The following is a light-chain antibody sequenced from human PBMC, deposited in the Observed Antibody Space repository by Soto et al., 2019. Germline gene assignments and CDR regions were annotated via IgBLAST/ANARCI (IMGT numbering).Light chain of an antibody. Sequence: QSVLTQPPSVSAAPGQKVTIFCSGSSSNIGNNFVSWYQQVPGTAPKLLIYDNNKRPSGIPDRFSGSKSGTSATLGITGLQTGDEADYYCGTWDTSLSTPCVFGTGTKVTVL. J-gene: IGLJ1*01. CDR2: DNN. V-gene: IGLV1-51*01. CDR1: SSNIGNNF. CDR3: GTWDTSLSTPCV.